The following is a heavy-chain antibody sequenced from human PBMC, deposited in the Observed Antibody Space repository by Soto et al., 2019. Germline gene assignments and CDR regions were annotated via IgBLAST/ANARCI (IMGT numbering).Heavy chain of an antibody. CDR1: GFTFSSSW. J-gene: IGHJ4*02. Sequence: EVQLVESGGDLVQPGGSLRLSCAASGFTFSSSWMHWVRQTPGKGLVWVSRINSDGSGKVYADSVKGRFTIPKDNAKTTLYLQMNSLRAEDTAVYYCATAGEGYFASWGPGTLVTVSS. CDR2: INSDGSGK. V-gene: IGHV3-74*01. CDR3: ATAGEGYFAS. D-gene: IGHD3-10*01.